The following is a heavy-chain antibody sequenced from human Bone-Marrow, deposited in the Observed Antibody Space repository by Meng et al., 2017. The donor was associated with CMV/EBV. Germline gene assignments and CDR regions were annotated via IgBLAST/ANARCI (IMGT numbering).Heavy chain of an antibody. J-gene: IGHJ4*02. CDR3: ARVDLYSGYDSGFDY. D-gene: IGHD5-12*01. V-gene: IGHV3-74*01. CDR2: INSDGSST. CDR1: GFTFSSYW. Sequence: GESLKISCAASGFTFSSYWMHWVRQAPGKGLVWVSRINSDGSSTSYADSVKGRFTISRDNAKNSLYLQMNSLRAEDTAVYYCARVDLYSGYDSGFDYWGQGTLVTVSS.